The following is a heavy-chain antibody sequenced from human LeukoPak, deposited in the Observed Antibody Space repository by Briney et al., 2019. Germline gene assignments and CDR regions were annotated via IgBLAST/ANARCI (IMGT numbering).Heavy chain of an antibody. CDR1: GFTFSSYA. D-gene: IGHD6-13*01. V-gene: IGHV3-15*01. Sequence: GGSLRLSCAASGFTFSSYAMTWVRQAPGKGLEWVGRIKSKTDGGTTDYAAPVKGRFTISRDDSKNTLYLQMNSLKTEDTAVYYCTTDEVAAGPFDYWGQGTLVTVSS. J-gene: IGHJ4*02. CDR3: TTDEVAAGPFDY. CDR2: IKSKTDGGTT.